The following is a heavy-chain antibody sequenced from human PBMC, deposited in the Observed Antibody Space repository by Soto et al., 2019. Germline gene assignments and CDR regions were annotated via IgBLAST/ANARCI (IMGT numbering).Heavy chain of an antibody. CDR1: GGSISSGDYY. CDR3: ARDSGYCSGGSCYGGMDV. D-gene: IGHD2-15*01. J-gene: IGHJ6*02. Sequence: SEILSLTCTVSGGSISSGDYYWSWIRQPPGKGLEWIGYIYYSGSTYYNPSLKSRVTISVDTSKNQFSLKLSSVTAADTAVYYCARDSGYCSGGSCYGGMDVWGQGTTVTVSS. V-gene: IGHV4-30-4*01. CDR2: IYYSGST.